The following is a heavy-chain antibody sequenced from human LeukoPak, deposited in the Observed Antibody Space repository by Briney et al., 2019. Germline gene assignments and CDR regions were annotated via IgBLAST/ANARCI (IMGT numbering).Heavy chain of an antibody. V-gene: IGHV5-51*01. J-gene: IGHJ4*02. D-gene: IGHD5-18*01. CDR1: GNSITNYW. CDR2: IYPADSDT. CDR3: ARQVDVAAMVPFDY. Sequence: GESLKISCKASGNSITNYWIAWVRQMPGKGLEWMGIIYPADSDTRYSPSFQGQVTISADKSISTAYLQWSSLKASDTAMYYCARQVDVAAMVPFDYWGQGTLVTVSS.